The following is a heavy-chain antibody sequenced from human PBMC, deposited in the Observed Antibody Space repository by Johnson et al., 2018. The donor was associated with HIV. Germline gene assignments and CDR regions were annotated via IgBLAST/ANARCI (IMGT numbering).Heavy chain of an antibody. D-gene: IGHD3-16*01. CDR3: ARDAIRFGGVEFGEAVGDAFDI. CDR1: GFTFSNYA. CDR2: ISYDGSDE. Sequence: QVQLVESGGGVVQPGRSLRLSCAASGFTFSNYAMHWVRQAPGRGLEWVAVISYDGSDESDADSVRGRFTISRDNSNNTLYLKMSRLRAEDKAVYYCARDAIRFGGVEFGEAVGDAFDIWGQGTVVTVSS. V-gene: IGHV3-30*04. J-gene: IGHJ3*02.